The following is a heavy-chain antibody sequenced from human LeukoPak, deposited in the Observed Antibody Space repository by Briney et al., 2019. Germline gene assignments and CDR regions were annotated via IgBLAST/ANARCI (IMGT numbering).Heavy chain of an antibody. V-gene: IGHV3-23*01. J-gene: IGHJ1*01. Sequence: GGSLRLSCAASGFTFSSYAMSWVRQAPGKGLEWVSAISGRGGSTYYADSVKGRFTISRDNSKNTLYLQMNSLRAEDTAVYYCAKDQDYYGSGSYYNGEYFQHWGQGTLVTVSS. D-gene: IGHD3-10*01. CDR1: GFTFSSYA. CDR2: ISGRGGST. CDR3: AKDQDYYGSGSYYNGEYFQH.